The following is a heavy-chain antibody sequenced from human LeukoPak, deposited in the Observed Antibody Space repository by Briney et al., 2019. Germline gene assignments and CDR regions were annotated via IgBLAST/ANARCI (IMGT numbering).Heavy chain of an antibody. CDR2: INHSGST. CDR3: ARYGSTVRGVITYYFDY. Sequence: PSETLSLTCAVYGGSFSGYYWSWIRQPPGKGLEWIGEINHSGSTNYNPSLKSRVTISVDTSKNQLSLKLSSVTAADTAVYYCARYGSTVRGVITYYFDYWGQGTLVTVSS. D-gene: IGHD3-10*01. V-gene: IGHV4-34*01. CDR1: GGSFSGYY. J-gene: IGHJ4*02.